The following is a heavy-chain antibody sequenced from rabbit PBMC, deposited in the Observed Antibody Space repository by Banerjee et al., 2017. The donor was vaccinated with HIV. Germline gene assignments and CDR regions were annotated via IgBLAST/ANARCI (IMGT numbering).Heavy chain of an antibody. D-gene: IGHD4-1*01. J-gene: IGHJ4*01. V-gene: IGHV1S40*01. Sequence: DVSSGSTHYASWAKGRFTISKTSSTTVTLQMTSLTAADTATYFCARDSAGWEDFNLWGPGTLVTVS. CDR2: DVSSGST. CDR3: ARDSAGWEDFNL.